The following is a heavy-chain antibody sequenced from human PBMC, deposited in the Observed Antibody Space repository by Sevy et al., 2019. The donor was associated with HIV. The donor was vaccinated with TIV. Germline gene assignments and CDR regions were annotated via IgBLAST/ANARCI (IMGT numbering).Heavy chain of an antibody. V-gene: IGHV3-30*04. D-gene: IGHD6-13*01. CDR3: ARSQSSSWHYFDY. Sequence: GSLRLSYAASGFIFSDYTLHWVRQAPGTGLEWVAVISYDGSFTYYADSVEGRFTISRDNSKNTLFLQMNSLRHEDTAVYYCARSQSSSWHYFDYWGQGTLVTVSS. CDR2: ISYDGSFT. J-gene: IGHJ4*02. CDR1: GFIFSDYT.